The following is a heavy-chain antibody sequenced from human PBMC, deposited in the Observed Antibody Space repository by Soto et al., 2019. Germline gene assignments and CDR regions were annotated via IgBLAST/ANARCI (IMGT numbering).Heavy chain of an antibody. CDR1: GGLFSTYA. CDR2: IIPVFATT. Sequence: QEQLVQSGAEVTKSGSSVKVSCKASGGLFSTYAISWVRQAPGQGLEWMGGIIPVFATTYYAEKFEGRVTITADESTNTAYMELSSLRSEDTAMYYCARGDSGYVWFNEIWGQGTLVTVSS. V-gene: IGHV1-69*01. D-gene: IGHD3-22*01. J-gene: IGHJ4*02. CDR3: ARGDSGYVWFNEI.